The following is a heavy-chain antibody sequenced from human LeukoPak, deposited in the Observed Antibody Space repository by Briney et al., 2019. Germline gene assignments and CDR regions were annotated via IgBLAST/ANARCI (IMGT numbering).Heavy chain of an antibody. J-gene: IGHJ4*02. CDR2: ISYDGSNK. Sequence: GGSLRLSCAASGFTFSSYGMHWVRQAPGKGLEWVAVISYDGSNKYYADSVKGRFTISRDNSKNTLYLQMNSLRAEDTAVYYCAKAPGTIFTFFDYWGQGTLVTVSS. CDR1: GFTFSSYG. V-gene: IGHV3-30*18. CDR3: AKAPGTIFTFFDY. D-gene: IGHD3-9*01.